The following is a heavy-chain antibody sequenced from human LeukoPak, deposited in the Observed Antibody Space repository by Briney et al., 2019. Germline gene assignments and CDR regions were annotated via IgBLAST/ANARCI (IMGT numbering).Heavy chain of an antibody. D-gene: IGHD2-21*02. CDR1: VFTFSSFV. J-gene: IGHJ4*02. CDR2: ICGNGSTT. Sequence: GGSLRLSCAASVFTFSSFVISWVRPAPGKGVEWVSGICGNGSTTQYADSVRGRFTIARDSSKNTLYLQMNSLRVEYTAVYYWAKGRVSCAGDCHAGRPGYWGQGTLVTVSS. CDR3: AKGRVSCAGDCHAGRPGY. V-gene: IGHV3-23*01.